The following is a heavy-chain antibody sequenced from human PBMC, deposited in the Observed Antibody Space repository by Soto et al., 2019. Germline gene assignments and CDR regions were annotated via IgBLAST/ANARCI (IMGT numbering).Heavy chain of an antibody. V-gene: IGHV3-74*01. D-gene: IGHD6-13*01. CDR3: AKDSWYFDL. CDR1: GFIFTNFW. Sequence: GSLRLSCEASGFIFTNFWMHWVRQVPGKGMVWVSRIDTGGSSTSYAVSVRGQFTISRDNAKNTVSRQKNSLSAEDTGVYYCAKDSWYFDLWSQGSLVTVSS. J-gene: IGHJ4*02. CDR2: IDTGGSST.